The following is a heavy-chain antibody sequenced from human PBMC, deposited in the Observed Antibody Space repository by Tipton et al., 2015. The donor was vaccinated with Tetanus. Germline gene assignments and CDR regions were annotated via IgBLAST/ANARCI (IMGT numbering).Heavy chain of an antibody. Sequence: TLSLTCTVSGASISSGGYFWNWIRHHPGKGLEWIGYIYYSGSTYYNPSLKSRVAISVDTSKNQFSLEVASVTVSDTAVYYCARVRAILRRTLSGLYWLDPWGQGILVTVSS. V-gene: IGHV4-31*03. D-gene: IGHD3-16*01. CDR2: IYYSGST. J-gene: IGHJ5*02. CDR3: ARVRAILRRTLSGLYWLDP. CDR1: GASISSGGYF.